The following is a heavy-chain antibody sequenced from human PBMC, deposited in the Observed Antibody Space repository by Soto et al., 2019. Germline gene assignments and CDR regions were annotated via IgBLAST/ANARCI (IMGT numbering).Heavy chain of an antibody. V-gene: IGHV1-3*01. CDR3: ARPTRRSYYSSFDY. Sequence: QVQLVQSGAEVKKPGASVKVSCKASGYTFSSYAIYWVRQAPGQRLEWMGWINAGNGNTQYSHKFQGRVTITRDTSASTGYMELSSLRSEDTAVYYCARPTRRSYYSSFDYWGQGTLVTVSS. D-gene: IGHD1-26*01. CDR2: INAGNGNT. CDR1: GYTFSSYA. J-gene: IGHJ4*02.